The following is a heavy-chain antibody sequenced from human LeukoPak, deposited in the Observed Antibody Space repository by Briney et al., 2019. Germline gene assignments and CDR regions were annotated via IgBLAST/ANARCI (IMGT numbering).Heavy chain of an antibody. J-gene: IGHJ4*02. V-gene: IGHV3-7*04. CDR3: ARDLDY. CDR2: IKPDGSDQ. Sequence: PGGSLRLSCVASGFTFSSFWMTWVRQAPGKGLEWVATIKPDGSDQYYVDSVKGRSTISRDNAKNSVSLQMNSLRVEDTAVYYCARDLDYWGQGTLVTVSS. CDR1: GFTFSSFW.